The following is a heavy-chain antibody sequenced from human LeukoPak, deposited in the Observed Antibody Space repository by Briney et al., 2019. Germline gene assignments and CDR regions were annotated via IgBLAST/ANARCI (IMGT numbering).Heavy chain of an antibody. CDR2: ISAYNGNT. CDR3: ARVGIAAAGIYYYYYMDV. D-gene: IGHD6-13*01. V-gene: IGHV1-18*01. J-gene: IGHJ6*03. Sequence: ASVKVSCKASGYTFTGYGVSWVRQAPGQGLEWMGWISAYNGNTNYAQKLQGRVTMTTDTSTSTAYMELRSLRSDDTAVYYCARVGIAAAGIYYYYYMDVWGKGTTVTISS. CDR1: GYTFTGYG.